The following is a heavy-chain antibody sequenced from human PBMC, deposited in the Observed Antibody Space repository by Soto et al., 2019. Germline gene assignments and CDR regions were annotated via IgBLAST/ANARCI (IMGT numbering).Heavy chain of an antibody. D-gene: IGHD2-2*01. CDR2: INNDESSA. Sequence: GGSLRLSCAASGFTFSSYWMHWVRQDPGKGLVWVSRINNDESSASYADSVKGRFTISRDNAKNTLYLQMNSLRAEDTAVYYCAKAPMYFVVVPAAITEVAAAGAFDYWGQGTLVTVSS. CDR3: AKAPMYFVVVPAAITEVAAAGAFDY. J-gene: IGHJ4*02. CDR1: GFTFSSYW. V-gene: IGHV3-74*01.